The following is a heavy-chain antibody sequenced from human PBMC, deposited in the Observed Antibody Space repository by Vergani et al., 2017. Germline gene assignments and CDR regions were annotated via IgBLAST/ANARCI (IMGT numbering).Heavy chain of an antibody. J-gene: IGHJ3*01. Sequence: QLLESGGGLIQPGGSLRLSCAASGFTFNSYAMTWVRQAPGTGLEWVSGINHNGGSTYYADSVKGLFTISRDNSKNTLYLQMTDLRAEDTATYYCAKVCGSTSCPYGGGAFDVWGHGTMVTVSS. CDR3: AKVCGSTSCPYGGGAFDV. CDR1: GFTFNSYA. D-gene: IGHD2-2*01. CDR2: INHNGGST. V-gene: IGHV3-23*01.